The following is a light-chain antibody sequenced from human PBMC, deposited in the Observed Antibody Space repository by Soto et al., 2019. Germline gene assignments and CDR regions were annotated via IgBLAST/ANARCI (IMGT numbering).Light chain of an antibody. Sequence: QSVLTQPPSASGSPGQSVTISCTGTSSDVGGYNYVSWYQQHPGKAPKLMISEVSKRPSGVPDRFSGSKSGNTASLTVSALQAEDEADYYCSSFAGNNKLVVGGGTKLTVL. V-gene: IGLV2-8*01. CDR1: SSDVGGYNY. CDR3: SSFAGNNKLV. J-gene: IGLJ2*01. CDR2: EVS.